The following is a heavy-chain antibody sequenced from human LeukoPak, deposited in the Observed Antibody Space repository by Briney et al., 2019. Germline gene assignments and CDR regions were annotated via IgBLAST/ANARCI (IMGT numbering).Heavy chain of an antibody. V-gene: IGHV3-48*01. CDR2: ISSRSSTI. D-gene: IGHD1-26*01. Sequence: GGSLRLSCTASGFTFSDYNMNWVRQAPGKGLEWVSHISSRSSTIYYADSVKGRFTISRDNSKNTLYLQMNSLRAEDTAVYYCARVKSGSYLDYWGQGTLVTVSS. CDR3: ARVKSGSYLDY. J-gene: IGHJ4*02. CDR1: GFTFSDYN.